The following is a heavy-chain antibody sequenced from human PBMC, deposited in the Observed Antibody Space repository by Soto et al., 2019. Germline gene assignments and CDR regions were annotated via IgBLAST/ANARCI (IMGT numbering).Heavy chain of an antibody. J-gene: IGHJ4*02. D-gene: IGHD5-18*01. CDR3: ARDNAKYGYNYYFES. CDR1: GGSFSSYA. CDR2: IIPIFGKA. Sequence: SVXVSCKSSGGSFSSYASMFFLEAPGQGLEWMGGIIPIFGKANYAQKFQGRVTITADKSTRTAYMELSSLRSEDTAVYYCARDNAKYGYNYYFESWGQGTLVKVS. V-gene: IGHV1-69*06.